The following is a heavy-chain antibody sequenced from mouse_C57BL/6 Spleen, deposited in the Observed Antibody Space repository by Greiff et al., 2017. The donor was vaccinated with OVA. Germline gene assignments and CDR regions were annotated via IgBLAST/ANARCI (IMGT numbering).Heavy chain of an antibody. CDR1: GYTFTSYW. CDR3: ARREGYDGYYVAY. V-gene: IGHV1-55*01. D-gene: IGHD2-3*01. J-gene: IGHJ3*01. Sequence: QVQLKQPGAELVKPGASVKLSCKASGYTFTSYWITWVKQRPGQGLEWIGDIYSGSGSTYYHEKFKSKATLTVDTSSSTAYMQLSSLTSEDSAVYYCARREGYDGYYVAYWGQGTLVTVSA. CDR2: IYSGSGST.